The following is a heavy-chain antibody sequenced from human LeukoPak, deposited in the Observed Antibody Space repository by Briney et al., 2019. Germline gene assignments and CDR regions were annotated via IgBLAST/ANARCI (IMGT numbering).Heavy chain of an antibody. Sequence: GGSLRLSCAASGFTFSSYEMNWVRQAPGKGLEWVSYISSSGSTIYYADSVKGRFTISRDNAKNSLYLQMNSLRAEDTAVYYCASDSGAMVLRYFDYWGQGTLVTVSS. CDR1: GFTFSSYE. CDR2: ISSSGSTI. CDR3: ASDSGAMVLRYFDY. V-gene: IGHV3-48*03. D-gene: IGHD5-18*01. J-gene: IGHJ4*02.